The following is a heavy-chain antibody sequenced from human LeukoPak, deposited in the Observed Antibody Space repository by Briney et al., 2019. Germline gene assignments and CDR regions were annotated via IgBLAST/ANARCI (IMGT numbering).Heavy chain of an antibody. V-gene: IGHV3-23*01. CDR3: AKDSGRFGELFREYFQH. Sequence: PGGSLRLSCAASGFTFSSYAMSWVRQAPGKGLEWVSAISGSGGSTYYADSVKGRFTISRDNSKNTLYLQMNSLRAEDTAVYYCAKDSGRFGELFREYFQHWGQGTLVTVSS. J-gene: IGHJ1*01. CDR1: GFTFSSYA. CDR2: ISGSGGST. D-gene: IGHD3-10*01.